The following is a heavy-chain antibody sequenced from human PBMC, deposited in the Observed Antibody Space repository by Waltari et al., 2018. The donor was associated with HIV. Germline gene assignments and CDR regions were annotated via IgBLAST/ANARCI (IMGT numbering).Heavy chain of an antibody. CDR1: GFPFSYHA. CDR2: ISSNSSTI. J-gene: IGHJ4*02. V-gene: IGHV3-48*02. Sequence: EVQLVESGGGLVQPGGSLSLSCVAAGFPFSYHAMNWVRQAPGKGLEWISYISSNSSTIYHAESVKGRFTISRDNAKNSLYLQMNSLRDEDTAVYYCVRVGTSFDFWGQGTLVTVSS. CDR3: VRVGTSFDF. D-gene: IGHD2-8*01.